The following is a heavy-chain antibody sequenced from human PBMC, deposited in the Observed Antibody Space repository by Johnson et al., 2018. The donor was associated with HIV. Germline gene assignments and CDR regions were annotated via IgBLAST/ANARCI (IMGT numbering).Heavy chain of an antibody. D-gene: IGHD6-13*01. CDR2: INLDGSEK. CDR1: GFTFSSYW. J-gene: IGHJ3*02. V-gene: IGHV3-7*03. Sequence: EVQLVESGGGLVQPGGSLRLSCAASGFTFSSYWMSWVRQAPGKGLEWVANINLDGSEKYYVDSVKGRFTISRDNAKNTLYLQMNSLRAEDTAVYYCAKSPYSSSWRDAFDIWGQGTMVTVAS. CDR3: AKSPYSSSWRDAFDI.